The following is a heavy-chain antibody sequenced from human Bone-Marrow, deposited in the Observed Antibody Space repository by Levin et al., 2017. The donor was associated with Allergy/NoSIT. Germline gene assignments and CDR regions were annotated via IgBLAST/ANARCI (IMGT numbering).Heavy chain of an antibody. CDR1: GFTFSSYA. Sequence: LSLTCAASGFTFSSYAMSWVRQAPGKGLEWVSAISGSGGSTYYADSVKGRFTISRDNSKNTLYLQMNSLRAEDTAVYYCAKVEGYCSSTSCYEVGYYYYYMDVWGKGTTVTVSS. CDR2: ISGSGGST. J-gene: IGHJ6*03. CDR3: AKVEGYCSSTSCYEVGYYYYYMDV. V-gene: IGHV3-23*01. D-gene: IGHD2-2*01.